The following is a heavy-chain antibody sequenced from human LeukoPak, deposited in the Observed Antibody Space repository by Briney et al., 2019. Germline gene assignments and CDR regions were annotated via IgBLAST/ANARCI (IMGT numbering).Heavy chain of an antibody. CDR2: IYSTGST. Sequence: PETLSLTCTVSGGSISSYYWSWIRQPAGEGLEWIGRIYSTGSTNYNPSLKSRVTMSVDTPKNQFSLRLRSVTAADTAVYYCARQIASAGTAGFDFWGQGALVTVSS. D-gene: IGHD6-13*01. V-gene: IGHV4-4*07. J-gene: IGHJ4*02. CDR3: ARQIASAGTAGFDF. CDR1: GGSISSYY.